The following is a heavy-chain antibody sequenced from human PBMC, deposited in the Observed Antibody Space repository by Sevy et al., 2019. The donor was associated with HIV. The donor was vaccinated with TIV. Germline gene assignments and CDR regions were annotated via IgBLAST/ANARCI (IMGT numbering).Heavy chain of an antibody. J-gene: IGHJ6*02. Sequence: ASVKVSCKASGYTFTSYGISWVRQAPGQGLEWMGWISAYNGNTNYAQKLQGRVTMTTDTSTSTAYMEMRSLRSDDTAVYYCARDLYYYDSSGYYYPGDYCYYYGMDVWGQGTTVTVSS. D-gene: IGHD3-22*01. CDR1: GYTFTSYG. CDR2: ISAYNGNT. V-gene: IGHV1-18*01. CDR3: ARDLYYYDSSGYYYPGDYCYYYGMDV.